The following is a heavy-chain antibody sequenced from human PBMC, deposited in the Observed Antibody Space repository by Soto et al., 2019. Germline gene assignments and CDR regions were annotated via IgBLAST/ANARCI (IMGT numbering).Heavy chain of an antibody. CDR1: GFTVSGNS. CDR3: VRGHCTSMNCYGLGNPTSGTENIYGVDV. D-gene: IGHD1-1*01. CDR2: IFIDGST. Sequence: GGSLRLSCGVSGFTVSGNSISWVRQAPGKGLEWISYIFIDGSTYYADSVKGRFTISRDNSKNTLYLQMNSLRAGDTAVYYCVRGHCTSMNCYGLGNPTSGTENIYGVDVWGQGTSVTVSS. V-gene: IGHV3-53*01. J-gene: IGHJ6*02.